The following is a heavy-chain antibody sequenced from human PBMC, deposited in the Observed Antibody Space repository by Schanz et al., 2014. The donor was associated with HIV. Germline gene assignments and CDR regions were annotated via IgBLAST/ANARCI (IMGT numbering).Heavy chain of an antibody. Sequence: VQLVESGGGLVKPGGSLRLSCAASGLSFNDAWMTWVRQAPGKGLEWVGRIKSKIDAGTTDYAAPVKGRFTLSRDDSKSTLYLQMKGLKTEDTAVYYCTTDTLRSWGQGTLVTVSS. CDR1: GLSFNDAW. CDR3: TTDTLRS. CDR2: IKSKIDAGTT. V-gene: IGHV3-15*01. J-gene: IGHJ4*02.